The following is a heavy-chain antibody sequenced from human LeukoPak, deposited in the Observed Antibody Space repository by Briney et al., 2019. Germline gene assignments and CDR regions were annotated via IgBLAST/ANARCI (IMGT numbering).Heavy chain of an antibody. Sequence: GASVKVSCKVSGYTLTELSMHWVRQAPGKGLEWMGGFDPEDGETIYAQKFQGRVTMTEDTSTDTAYMELSSLRSEDTAVYYCATTTYYYDSSGYRLDYWGQGTLVTVSS. V-gene: IGHV1-24*01. J-gene: IGHJ4*02. CDR3: ATTTYYYDSSGYRLDY. D-gene: IGHD3-22*01. CDR1: GYTLTELS. CDR2: FDPEDGET.